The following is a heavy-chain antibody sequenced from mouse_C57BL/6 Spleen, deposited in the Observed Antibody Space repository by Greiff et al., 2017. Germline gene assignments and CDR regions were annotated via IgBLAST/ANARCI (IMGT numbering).Heavy chain of an antibody. CDR3: ARKGGYGNLFDY. D-gene: IGHD2-1*01. V-gene: IGHV1-81*01. CDR1: GYTFTSYG. CDR2: IYPRSGNT. J-gene: IGHJ2*01. Sequence: QVQLQQSGAELARPGASVKLSCKASGYTFTSYGISWVKQRTGQGLEWIGEIYPRSGNTYYNEKFKGKATLTADKSSSTAYMEFRSLTSEDSVVYFCARKGGYGNLFDYWGQGTTLTVSS.